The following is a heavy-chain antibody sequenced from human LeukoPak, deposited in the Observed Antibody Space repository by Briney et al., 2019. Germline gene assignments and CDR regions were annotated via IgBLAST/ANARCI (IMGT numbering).Heavy chain of an antibody. CDR2: IIPILGIA. J-gene: IGHJ6*02. V-gene: IGHV1-69*04. Sequence: ASVKVSCKASGGTFSSYAISWVRQAPGQGLEWMGRIIPILGIANYAQKSQGRVTITADKSTSTAYMELSSLRSEDTAVYYCVSDGSGSRYYYYGMDVWGQGTTVTVSS. CDR3: VSDGSGSRYYYYGMDV. CDR1: GGTFSSYA. D-gene: IGHD3-10*01.